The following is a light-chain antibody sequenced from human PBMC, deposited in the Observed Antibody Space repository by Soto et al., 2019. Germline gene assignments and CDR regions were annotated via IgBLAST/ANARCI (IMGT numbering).Light chain of an antibody. Sequence: VMTQFPGTLSLSPGERATLSCRASQSVSSNLAWYQQKPGQAPRLLIYGASSRATGIPDRFSGSVSGTDFILTINRLEPEDFAVYYCQQYCSSPLTFGGGTKVDIK. CDR1: QSVSSN. V-gene: IGKV3-20*01. CDR2: GAS. J-gene: IGKJ4*01. CDR3: QQYCSSPLT.